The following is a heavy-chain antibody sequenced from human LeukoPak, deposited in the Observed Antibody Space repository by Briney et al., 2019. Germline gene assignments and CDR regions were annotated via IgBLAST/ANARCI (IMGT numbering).Heavy chain of an antibody. Sequence: SETLSLTCAVSGVSISRGGYSWSWIRQPPGKGLEWIEYIYHSGSTNYNPSLKSRVTISVDTSKNQFSLKLSSVTAADTAVYYCARGGTYYDFWRTDYWGQGTLVTVSS. V-gene: IGHV4-30-4*07. CDR3: ARGGTYYDFWRTDY. CDR1: GVSISRGGYS. D-gene: IGHD3-3*01. J-gene: IGHJ4*02. CDR2: IYHSGST.